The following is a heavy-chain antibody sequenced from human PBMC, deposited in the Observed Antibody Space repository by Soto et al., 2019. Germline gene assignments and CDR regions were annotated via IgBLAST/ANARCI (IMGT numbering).Heavy chain of an antibody. J-gene: IGHJ5*02. CDR2: IYYSGST. Sequence: PSETLSLTCTVSGGSISSGDYYWSWIRQPPGKGLEWIGYIYYSGSTYYNPSLKSRVTISVDTSKNQFSLKLSSVTAADTAVYYCARDAYNTRLGNWFDPWGQGTLVTVSS. D-gene: IGHD1-20*01. CDR3: ARDAYNTRLGNWFDP. CDR1: GGSISSGDYY. V-gene: IGHV4-30-4*01.